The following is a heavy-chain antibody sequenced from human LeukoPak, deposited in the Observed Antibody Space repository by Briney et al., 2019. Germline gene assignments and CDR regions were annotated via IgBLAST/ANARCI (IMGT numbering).Heavy chain of an antibody. J-gene: IGHJ4*02. Sequence: GESLRLTCAASGFTFSSYSMNWVRQAPGKGLEWVSSISSSSSYIYYADSVKGRFTISRDNAKNSLYLQMNSLRAEDTAVCYCAPPPDTAMAYYWGQGTLVTVSS. V-gene: IGHV3-21*01. CDR3: APPPDTAMAYY. CDR1: GFTFSSYS. CDR2: ISSSSSYI. D-gene: IGHD5-18*01.